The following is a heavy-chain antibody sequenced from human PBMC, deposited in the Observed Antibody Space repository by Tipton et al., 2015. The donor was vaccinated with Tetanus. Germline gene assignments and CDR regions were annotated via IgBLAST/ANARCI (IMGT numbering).Heavy chain of an antibody. CDR2: IYHRGSI. V-gene: IGHV4-31*11. CDR1: GISIGSANYY. D-gene: IGHD3-22*01. J-gene: IGHJ4*02. Sequence: TLSLTCAVSGISIGSANYYWSWVRHHPRKGLEWNGYIYHRGSIHYNPSLQSRVFISLDTSANQFSLELTSVTAADTAVYYCARDSYYSSRWSFADYWGQGTLVTVSS. CDR3: ARDSYYSSRWSFADY.